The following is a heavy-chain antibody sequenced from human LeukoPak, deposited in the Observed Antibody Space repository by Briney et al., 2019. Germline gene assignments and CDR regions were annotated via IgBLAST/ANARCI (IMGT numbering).Heavy chain of an antibody. CDR3: ARVSTQLGLAY. D-gene: IGHD5-24*01. CDR2: IYHSGST. J-gene: IGHJ4*02. Sequence: SETLSLTCTVSGYSISTGYYWGWIRQPPGKGLEWIGNIYHSGSTYYNPSLKSRVTMSVDTSKNQFSLNMSSVTAADTAVYYCARVSTQLGLAYWGQGALVTVSS. CDR1: GYSISTGYY. V-gene: IGHV4-38-2*02.